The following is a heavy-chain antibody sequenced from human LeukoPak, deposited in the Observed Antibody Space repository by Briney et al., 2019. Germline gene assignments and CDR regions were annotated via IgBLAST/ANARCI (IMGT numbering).Heavy chain of an antibody. CDR3: ASYAAAGPYYFDY. Sequence: SETLSLTCTVSGGSISSGDYYWSWIRQPPGKGLEWIGYIYYSGSTYYNPSLKSRVTISVDTSKNQFSLKLSSVTAADTAVYYCASYAAAGPYYFDYWGQGTLVTVSS. D-gene: IGHD6-13*01. J-gene: IGHJ4*02. CDR2: IYYSGST. CDR1: GGSISSGDYY. V-gene: IGHV4-30-4*01.